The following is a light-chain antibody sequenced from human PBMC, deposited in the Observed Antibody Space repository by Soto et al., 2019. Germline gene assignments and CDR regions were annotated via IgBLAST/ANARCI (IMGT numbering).Light chain of an antibody. J-gene: IGLJ1*01. CDR3: SLYTSSSTYV. CDR1: SSDVGSYNR. V-gene: IGLV2-18*01. Sequence: QSVLTQPPSVSGSPGQSITISCTGTSSDVGSYNRVSWYQQPPGTAPKLMIYEVTKRPSGVPDRFSGSKSGNTASLTISGLQAEDEADYYCSLYTSSSTYVFGTGTKVTVL. CDR2: EVT.